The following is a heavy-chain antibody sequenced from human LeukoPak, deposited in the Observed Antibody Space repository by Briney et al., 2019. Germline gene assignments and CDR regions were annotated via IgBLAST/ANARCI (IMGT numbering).Heavy chain of an antibody. J-gene: IGHJ5*02. CDR3: AKAPRITMVRGVTHWFDP. V-gene: IGHV3-23*01. CDR2: ISGSGGSI. CDR1: GFTFSSYA. D-gene: IGHD3-10*01. Sequence: PGGSLRLSCAASGFTFSSYAMSWVRQAPGKGLEWVSAISGSGGSIYYADSVKGRFTISRDNSKNTLYLQMNSLRAEDTAVYYCAKAPRITMVRGVTHWFDPWGQGTLVTVSS.